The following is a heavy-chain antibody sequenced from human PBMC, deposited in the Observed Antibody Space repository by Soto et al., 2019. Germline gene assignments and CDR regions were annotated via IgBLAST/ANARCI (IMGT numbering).Heavy chain of an antibody. Sequence: QVQLQQWGAGLLKPSETLSLTCAVYGGSFSGYYWSWIRQPPGKGLEWIGEINHSGSTNYNPSLKSRVTQSVDTSKNQFSLKLSSVTAADTAVYYCARQLGYCSGGSCYSGLDPWGQGTLVTVSS. D-gene: IGHD2-15*01. V-gene: IGHV4-34*01. CDR3: ARQLGYCSGGSCYSGLDP. J-gene: IGHJ5*02. CDR1: GGSFSGYY. CDR2: INHSGST.